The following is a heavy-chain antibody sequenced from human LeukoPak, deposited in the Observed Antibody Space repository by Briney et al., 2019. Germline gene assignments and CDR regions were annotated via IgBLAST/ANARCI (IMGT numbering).Heavy chain of an antibody. CDR2: INPNSDGT. CDR1: GYTFTGNY. V-gene: IGHV1-2*06. CDR3: AREGDGFNSWAYFDY. D-gene: IGHD5-24*01. J-gene: IGHJ4*02. Sequence: ASVKVSCKTSGYTFTGNYMHWVRQAPGQGLEWIGRINPNSDGTNLAQKFQGRVTMTRDTSISTAYMELSRLRSDDTAVYYCAREGDGFNSWAYFDYWGQGTLVTVSS.